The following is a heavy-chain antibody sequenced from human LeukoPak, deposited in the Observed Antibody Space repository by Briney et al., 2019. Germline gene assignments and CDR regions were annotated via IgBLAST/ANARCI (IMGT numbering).Heavy chain of an antibody. Sequence: ASVTVSCRASGYTFTVYYMHWVRQAPGQGGEWMGWINPNSGGTNYSQKFQGRVTMTRDTANSTAYMELSRLRSDDTAVYYCARLVGYSGSWYGEDYWGQGTLVTVSS. V-gene: IGHV1-2*02. CDR3: ARLVGYSGSWYGEDY. J-gene: IGHJ4*02. D-gene: IGHD6-13*01. CDR1: GYTFTVYY. CDR2: INPNSGGT.